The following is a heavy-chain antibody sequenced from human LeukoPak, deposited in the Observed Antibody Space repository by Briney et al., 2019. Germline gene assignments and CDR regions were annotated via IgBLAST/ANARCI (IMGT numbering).Heavy chain of an antibody. CDR3: AKYQEASSRRFDY. CDR2: ISGSGGST. J-gene: IGHJ4*02. D-gene: IGHD6-6*01. V-gene: IGHV3-23*01. CDR1: GFTFSSYA. Sequence: GGSLRLSCAASGFTFSSYAMSWVRQAPGKGLEWVSAISGSGGSTYYADSVKGRFTISRDNSKNTLYLQMNSLGVEDTAVYYCAKYQEASSRRFDYWGQGILVTVSS.